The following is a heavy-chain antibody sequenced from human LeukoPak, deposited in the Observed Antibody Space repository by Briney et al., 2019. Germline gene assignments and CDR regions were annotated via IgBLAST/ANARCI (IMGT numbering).Heavy chain of an antibody. CDR2: IIPIFGTA. CDR3: AQRHYYDSSGPPSDP. Sequence: SVKVSCKASGGTFSSYAISWVRQAPGQGLEWMGGIIPIFGTANYAQKFQGRVTITTDESTSTAYMELSSLRSEDTAVYYCAQRHYYDSSGPPSDPWGQGTLVTVSS. CDR1: GGTFSSYA. D-gene: IGHD3-22*01. J-gene: IGHJ5*02. V-gene: IGHV1-69*05.